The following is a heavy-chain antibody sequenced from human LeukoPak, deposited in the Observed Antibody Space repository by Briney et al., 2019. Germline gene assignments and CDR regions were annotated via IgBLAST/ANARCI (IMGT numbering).Heavy chain of an antibody. Sequence: GESLKISCKGSGYSFTSYWINWMRQMPGKGLEWMGIIYPGDSDTRYSPSFQGQVTISADKSISTAYLQWSSLRASDTAMYYCARPSRTVAEPIDYWGQGTLVTVSS. CDR3: ARPSRTVAEPIDY. CDR2: IYPGDSDT. D-gene: IGHD6-19*01. J-gene: IGHJ4*02. CDR1: GYSFTSYW. V-gene: IGHV5-51*01.